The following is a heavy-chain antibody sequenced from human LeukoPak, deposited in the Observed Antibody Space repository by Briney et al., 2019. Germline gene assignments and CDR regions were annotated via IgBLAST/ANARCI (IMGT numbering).Heavy chain of an antibody. Sequence: GESLKISCKNSGYSFTTYCIAWVRQMPGKGLEWMGIIYPGDSDTRYSPSFQGQVTISADKSINTAYLQWSSLKASDTAMYYCARQSTMSSPFDYWGQGTLVTVSS. D-gene: IGHD3-10*02. CDR2: IYPGDSDT. V-gene: IGHV5-51*01. CDR1: GYSFTTYC. J-gene: IGHJ4*02. CDR3: ARQSTMSSPFDY.